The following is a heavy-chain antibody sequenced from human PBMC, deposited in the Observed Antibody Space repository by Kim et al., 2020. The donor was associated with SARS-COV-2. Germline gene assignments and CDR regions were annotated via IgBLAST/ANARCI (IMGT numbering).Heavy chain of an antibody. D-gene: IGHD6-19*01. Sequence: YYTPSLKSRVTISVDPSKSQFSLKLSSVTAADTAVYYCAREEAVAGDFDYWGQGTLVTVSS. CDR3: AREEAVAGDFDY. J-gene: IGHJ4*02. V-gene: IGHV4-39*07.